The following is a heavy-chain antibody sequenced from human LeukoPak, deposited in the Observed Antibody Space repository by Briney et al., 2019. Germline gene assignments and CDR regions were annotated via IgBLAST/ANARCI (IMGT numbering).Heavy chain of an antibody. CDR1: GGSFSGYY. CDR3: ASGHGGNPGLGH. J-gene: IGHJ4*02. V-gene: IGHV4-34*01. Sequence: SETLSLTCAVYGGSFSGYYWSWIRQPPGKGLEWIGEINHSGSTNYNPSLKSRVTISVDTSKNQFSLKLSSVTAADTAVYYCASGHGGNPGLGHWGQGALVTVSS. D-gene: IGHD4-23*01. CDR2: INHSGST.